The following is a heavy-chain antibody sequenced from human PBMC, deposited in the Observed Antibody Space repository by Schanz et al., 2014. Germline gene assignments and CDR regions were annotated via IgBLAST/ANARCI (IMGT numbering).Heavy chain of an antibody. CDR1: GFSFTTYA. CDR3: ARKMKLGVYGGKGHDSLDI. D-gene: IGHD4-17*01. Sequence: EVQLLESGGGLVQPGGSLRLSCASSGFSFTTYAMSWVRQAPGKGLEWVSSISSGGGSTYYADSMKGRFTISRDNAKNTLYLQMNTLRAEDTAVYYCARKMKLGVYGGKGHDSLDIWGQGTMVTVSS. J-gene: IGHJ3*02. CDR2: ISSGGGST. V-gene: IGHV3-23*01.